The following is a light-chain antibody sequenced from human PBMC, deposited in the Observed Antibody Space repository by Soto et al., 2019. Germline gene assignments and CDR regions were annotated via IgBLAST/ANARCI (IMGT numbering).Light chain of an antibody. J-gene: IGKJ1*01. CDR2: GAS. V-gene: IGKV3-20*01. Sequence: EIVLTQSPGTLSLSPGERATLSCRASQSISRSYLAWYQQKPGQAPRLLIYGASSRATGIPDRFSGSGSGTDFTLTISSLEPEDFAVYYCLQYGSTPPTFGQGTKVEI. CDR3: LQYGSTPPT. CDR1: QSISRSY.